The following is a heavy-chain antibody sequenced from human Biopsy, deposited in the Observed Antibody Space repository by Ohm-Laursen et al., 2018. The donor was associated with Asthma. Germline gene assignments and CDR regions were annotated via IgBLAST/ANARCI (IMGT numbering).Heavy chain of an antibody. CDR1: GDAMSTSGSY. V-gene: IGHV4-39*02. J-gene: IGHJ2*01. CDR3: ARAVSSSSYWYFDL. Sequence: GTLSLTCIVSGDAMSTSGSYWGWIRKSPGKGLEWIGRFYYSGRTYYNPSLESRFTISADTSKNHFSLKVTSVTAADTAVYYCARAVSSSSYWYFDLWGRGDLVTVSS. CDR2: FYYSGRT. D-gene: IGHD6-6*01.